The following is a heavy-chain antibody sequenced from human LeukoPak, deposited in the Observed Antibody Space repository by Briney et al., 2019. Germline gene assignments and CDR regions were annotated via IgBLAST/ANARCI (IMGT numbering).Heavy chain of an antibody. CDR1: GFTVSSNY. V-gene: IGHV3-53*01. J-gene: IGHJ4*02. Sequence: GGSQRLSCAASGFTVSSNYMSWVRQAPGKGLEWVSVIYSGGSTYYADSVKGRFTISRDNSKNTLYLQMNSLRAEDTAIYYCAKYDKQQLVPLFDYWGQGTLVTVSS. CDR2: IYSGGST. CDR3: AKYDKQQLVPLFDY. D-gene: IGHD6-13*01.